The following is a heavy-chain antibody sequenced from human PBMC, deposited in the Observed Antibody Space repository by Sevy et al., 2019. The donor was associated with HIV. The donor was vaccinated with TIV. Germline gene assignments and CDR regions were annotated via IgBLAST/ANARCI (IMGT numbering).Heavy chain of an antibody. J-gene: IGHJ4*02. CDR2: IRYDGSNK. CDR3: AKDSRGSYKYYFDY. Sequence: GGSLRLSCAASGFTFSSYGMHWVRQAPGKGLEWVACIRYDGSNKYYADSVKGRFTISRDNSRNTLYLQMNSLRAEDTAVYYCAKDSRGSYKYYFDYWGQGTLVTVSS. V-gene: IGHV3-30*02. CDR1: GFTFSSYG. D-gene: IGHD1-26*01.